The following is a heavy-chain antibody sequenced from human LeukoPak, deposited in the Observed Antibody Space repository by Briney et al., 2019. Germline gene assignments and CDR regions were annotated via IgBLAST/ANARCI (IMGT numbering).Heavy chain of an antibody. V-gene: IGHV3-9*01. CDR2: ISWNSGSI. CDR3: AKGSDYYGSVTSKKTD. CDR1: GFTFDDYA. Sequence: PGGSLRLSCAASGFTFDDYAMHWVRQAPGKGLEWVSGISWNSGSIGYADSVKGRFTISRDNSKNTLYVQMTSLRAEDTAIYYCAKGSDYYGSVTSKKTDWGQGTLVTVSS. J-gene: IGHJ4*02. D-gene: IGHD3-10*01.